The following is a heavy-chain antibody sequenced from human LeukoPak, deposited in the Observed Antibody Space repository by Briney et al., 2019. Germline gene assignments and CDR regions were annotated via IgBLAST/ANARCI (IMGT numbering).Heavy chain of an antibody. CDR2: ISYDGSNK. J-gene: IGHJ3*02. V-gene: IGHV3-30-3*01. CDR1: GFTFSSYA. Sequence: GGSLRLSCAASGFTFSSYAMHWVRQAPGKGLEWVAVISYDGSNKYYADSVKGRFTISRDNSKNTLYLQMNSLRAEDTAVYYCAKASIAARSPHAFDIWGQGTMVTVSS. CDR3: AKASIAARSPHAFDI. D-gene: IGHD6-6*01.